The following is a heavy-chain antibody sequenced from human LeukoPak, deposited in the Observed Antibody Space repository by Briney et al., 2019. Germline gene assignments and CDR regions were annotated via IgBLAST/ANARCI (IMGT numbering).Heavy chain of an antibody. CDR3: TRDLRGDGYNWN. D-gene: IGHD5-24*01. CDR1: GFTFSSYW. J-gene: IGHJ4*02. Sequence: PGGSLRLSCAASGFTFSSYWMHWVRQAPGKGVVWLSRINGDATSTNYADSVKGRFTISRDNANNTLYLEMNSLRAEDTAVYYCTRDLRGDGYNWNWGQGTLVTVSS. CDR2: INGDATST. V-gene: IGHV3-74*01.